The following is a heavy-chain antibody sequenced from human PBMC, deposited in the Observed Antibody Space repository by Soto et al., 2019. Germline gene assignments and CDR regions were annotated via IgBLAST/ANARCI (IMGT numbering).Heavy chain of an antibody. V-gene: IGHV3-72*01. CDR2: TRNKANSYTT. J-gene: IGHJ4*02. Sequence: GGSLRLSCAASGFTFSDPYMDWVRQAPGKGLEWVGRTRNKANSYTTEYAASVKGRFTISRDDSKNSLFLQMNSLKTEDTALYYCVSVSGSYYYDYWGQGTLVTVSS. D-gene: IGHD3-10*01. CDR1: GFTFSDPY. CDR3: VSVSGSYYYDY.